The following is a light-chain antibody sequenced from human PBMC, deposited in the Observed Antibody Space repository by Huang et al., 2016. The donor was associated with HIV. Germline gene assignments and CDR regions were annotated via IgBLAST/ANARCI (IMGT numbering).Light chain of an antibody. CDR1: QSVRSY. Sequence: EIVLTQSPATLSLSPGERATFSCRASQSVRSYLAWYQQKPGQAPRLLIYDASNRATGIPARFSGSGSGTDCTLTISNLQSEDFAVYYCQQRSAWPLTFGGGTKVEI. CDR2: DAS. CDR3: QQRSAWPLT. V-gene: IGKV3-11*01. J-gene: IGKJ4*01.